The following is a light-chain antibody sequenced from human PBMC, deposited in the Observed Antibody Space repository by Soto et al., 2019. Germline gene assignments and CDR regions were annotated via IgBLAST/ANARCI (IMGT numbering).Light chain of an antibody. J-gene: IGKJ1*01. V-gene: IGKV3-15*01. CDR1: QSIGSR. CDR3: QQYNYWPT. CDR2: DAS. Sequence: EIVMTQSPATLSVSPGERASLSCRTSQSIGSRLAWYHQKPGQAPRLLIYDASTRATGVPARFSGSGSGTEFTLTISGLQSEDFAIYYCQQYNYWPTFGPGTKLAIK.